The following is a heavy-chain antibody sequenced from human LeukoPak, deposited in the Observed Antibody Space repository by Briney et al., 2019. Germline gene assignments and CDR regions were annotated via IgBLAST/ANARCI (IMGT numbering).Heavy chain of an antibody. J-gene: IGHJ4*02. Sequence: PGGSLRLSCAASGFTISSYWMSWVRQAPGKGLEWVANIKQDGSEKHYVDSVKGRFTISRDNAKNSLYLQMNSLRAEDTAVYYCARDPSTMPFVYWGQGTLVTVSS. CDR3: ARDPSTMPFVY. V-gene: IGHV3-7*01. D-gene: IGHD2-2*01. CDR1: GFTISSYW. CDR2: IKQDGSEK.